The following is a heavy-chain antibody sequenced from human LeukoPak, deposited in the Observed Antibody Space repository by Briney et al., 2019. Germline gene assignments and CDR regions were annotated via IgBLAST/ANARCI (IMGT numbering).Heavy chain of an antibody. Sequence: GGYLRLSCAASGFTFSSYSMNWVRQAPGKGLEWVSSISSSSSYIYYADSVKGRFTISRDNAKNSLYLQMNSLRAEDTAVYYCAKGSGYYYGGDYWGQGTLVTVSS. V-gene: IGHV3-21*04. CDR1: GFTFSSYS. CDR2: ISSSSSYI. D-gene: IGHD3-22*01. CDR3: AKGSGYYYGGDY. J-gene: IGHJ4*02.